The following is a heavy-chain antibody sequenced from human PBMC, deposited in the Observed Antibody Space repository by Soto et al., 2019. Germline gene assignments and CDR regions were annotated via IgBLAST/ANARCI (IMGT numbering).Heavy chain of an antibody. J-gene: IGHJ4*02. V-gene: IGHV1-69*02. CDR2: IIPILGMA. Sequence: QVQLVQAGAEVKKPGSSVKVSCKASGGTFSSYTISWVRQAPGQGLEWMGRIIPILGMAHYAQNFQGRVTITAYKSTSTGYMELSSLISDDTAVYYCARGVSGGNPTDYWGQGTLVTVSS. CDR1: GGTFSSYT. D-gene: IGHD2-15*01. CDR3: ARGVSGGNPTDY.